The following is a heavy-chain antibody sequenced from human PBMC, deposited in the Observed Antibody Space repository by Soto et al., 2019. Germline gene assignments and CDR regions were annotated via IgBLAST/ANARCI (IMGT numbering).Heavy chain of an antibody. J-gene: IGHJ5*02. V-gene: IGHV3-21*01. D-gene: IGHD1-26*01. CDR1: GFTFSSYS. CDR3: ARDGIVGFTWFDP. CDR2: ISSSSSYI. Sequence: GGSLRLSCAASGFTFSSYSMNWVRQAPGKGLEWVSSISSSSSYIYYADSVKGRFTIPRDNAKNSLYLQMNSLRAEDTAVYYCARDGIVGFTWFDPWGQGTLVTVSS.